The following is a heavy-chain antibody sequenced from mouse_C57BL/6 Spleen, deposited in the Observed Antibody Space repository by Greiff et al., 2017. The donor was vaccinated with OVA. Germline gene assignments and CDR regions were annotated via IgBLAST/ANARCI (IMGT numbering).Heavy chain of an antibody. CDR2: ISSGGSYT. D-gene: IGHD2-3*01. V-gene: IGHV5-6*01. CDR1: GFTFSSYG. Sequence: EVKLQESGGDLVKPGGSLKLSCAASGFTFSSYGMSWVRQTPDKRLEWVATISSGGSYTYYPDSVKGRFTISRDNAKNTLYLQMSSLKSEDTAIYYCARDDGYFEGFAYWGQGTLVTVSA. CDR3: ARDDGYFEGFAY. J-gene: IGHJ3*01.